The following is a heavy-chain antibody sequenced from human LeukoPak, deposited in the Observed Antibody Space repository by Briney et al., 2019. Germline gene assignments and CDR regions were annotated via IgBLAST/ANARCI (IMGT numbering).Heavy chain of an antibody. J-gene: IGHJ4*02. Sequence: VSGPTLVKPTQTLTLTCTFSGFSLSTSGVGVGWIRQPPGKGLEWIGYIYYSGSTNYNPSLKSRVTISVDTSKNQFSLKLSSVTAADTAVYYCARDRLWSGLDYWGQGTLVTVSS. CDR1: GFSLSTSGVG. D-gene: IGHD3-3*01. CDR3: ARDRLWSGLDY. CDR2: IYYSGST. V-gene: IGHV4-61*08.